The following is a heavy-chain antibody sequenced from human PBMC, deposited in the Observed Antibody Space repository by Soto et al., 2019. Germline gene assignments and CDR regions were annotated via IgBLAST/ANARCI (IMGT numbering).Heavy chain of an antibody. CDR1: GFTFSHYA. CDR3: AREEYGNHWFDP. J-gene: IGHJ5*02. CDR2: ISYDGSKI. D-gene: IGHD4-17*01. Sequence: QVQLVESGGGVVQPGRSLRLSCAASGFTFSHYAMYWVRQAPGKGLEWVAVISYDGSKIYYADSVKGRFTISRDNSKNMLFLQMNSLRAEDTALYYCAREEYGNHWFDPWGQGALVTVSS. V-gene: IGHV3-30-3*01.